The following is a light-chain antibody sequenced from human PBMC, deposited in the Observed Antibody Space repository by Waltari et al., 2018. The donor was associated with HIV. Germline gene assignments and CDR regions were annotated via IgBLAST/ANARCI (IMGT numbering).Light chain of an antibody. J-gene: IGKJ4*01. V-gene: IGKV1-33*01. CDR3: QQFDTLPLT. Sequence: DPVSITCQASQDIRNFLSWYQQKSGKAPNLLIYDVSNLETGVPSRISGSGSGTQFNFTISSLQPEDFATYYCQQFDTLPLTFGGGTRVEIK. CDR1: QDIRNF. CDR2: DVS.